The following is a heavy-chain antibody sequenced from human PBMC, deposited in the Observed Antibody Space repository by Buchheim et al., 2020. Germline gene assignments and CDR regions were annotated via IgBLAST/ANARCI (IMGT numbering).Heavy chain of an antibody. CDR1: GGSISSYY. V-gene: IGHV4-59*01. CDR2: IYYSGST. D-gene: IGHD2-15*01. J-gene: IGHJ5*02. CDR3: ARFGCSGGSCYSIWFDP. Sequence: QVQLQESGPGLVKPSETLSLTCTVSGGSISSYYWSWIRQPPGKGLEWIGYIYYSGSTHYTPSLKSRVTISVDTSKNQFYLKLSSVTAADTAVYYCARFGCSGGSCYSIWFDPWGQGNL.